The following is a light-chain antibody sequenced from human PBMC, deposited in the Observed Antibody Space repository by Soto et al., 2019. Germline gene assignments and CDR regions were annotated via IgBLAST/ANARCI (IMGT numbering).Light chain of an antibody. V-gene: IGKV3-15*01. Sequence: EIVMTQSTATLSVSPGERATLSCRASQSVSSNLAWYTQKPGQAPRHLIYGASTRATGIPARFSGSGSGTEITLTISSLQSEDFAVYYCQQYNNWPPYTFGQGTKLEIK. CDR3: QQYNNWPPYT. J-gene: IGKJ2*01. CDR1: QSVSSN. CDR2: GAS.